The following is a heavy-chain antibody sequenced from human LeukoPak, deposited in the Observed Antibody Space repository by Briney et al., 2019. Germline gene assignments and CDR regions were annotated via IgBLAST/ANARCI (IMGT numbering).Heavy chain of an antibody. CDR1: GGSISSGGYY. CDR2: IYYSGST. V-gene: IGHV4-31*03. J-gene: IGHJ4*02. Sequence: SQTLSLTCTVSGGSISSGGYYWSWIRQHPGKGLEWIGYIYYSGSTYYNPSLKSRVTISADTSKNQFSLKLSSVTAADTAVYYCARGTKGSGPFYWGQGTLVTVSS. CDR3: ARGTKGSGPFY. D-gene: IGHD2-15*01.